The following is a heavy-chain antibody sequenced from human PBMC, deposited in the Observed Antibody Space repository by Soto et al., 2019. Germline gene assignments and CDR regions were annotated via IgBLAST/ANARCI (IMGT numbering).Heavy chain of an antibody. Sequence: GGSLRLSCAASGFTFSGSAMHWVRQASGKGLEWVGRIRSKANSYATAYAASVKGRFTISRDDSKNTAYLQMNSLKTEDTAVYYCTRHREGYGDYYYYGMDVWGQGTTVTVSS. D-gene: IGHD4-17*01. CDR1: GFTFSGSA. V-gene: IGHV3-73*01. J-gene: IGHJ6*02. CDR3: TRHREGYGDYYYYGMDV. CDR2: IRSKANSYAT.